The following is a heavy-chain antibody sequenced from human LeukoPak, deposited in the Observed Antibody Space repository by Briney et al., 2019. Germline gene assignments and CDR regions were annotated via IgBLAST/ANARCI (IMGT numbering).Heavy chain of an antibody. CDR1: GGSVSSSDYY. Sequence: PSETLFLTCTVSGGSVSSSDYYWSWIRQPPGKGLEWIGEINHSGSTNYNPSLKSRVTISVDTSKNQFSLKLSSVTAADTAVYYCAGSIAARLDYWGQGTLVTVSS. D-gene: IGHD6-6*01. CDR2: INHSGST. J-gene: IGHJ4*02. V-gene: IGHV4-39*07. CDR3: AGSIAARLDY.